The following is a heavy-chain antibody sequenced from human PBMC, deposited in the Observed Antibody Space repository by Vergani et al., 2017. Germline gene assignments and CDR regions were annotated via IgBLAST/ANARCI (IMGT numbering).Heavy chain of an antibody. D-gene: IGHD5-18*01. J-gene: IGHJ4*02. CDR1: GFTFDDYA. CDR3: AKVSRYSYGHFDY. V-gene: IGHV3-9*01. Sequence: EVQLVESGGGLVQPGRSLRLSCAASGFTFDDYAMHWVRQAPGKGLEWCSGISWNSGSIGYADSVKGRFTISRDNAKISLYLQMNSLRAEDTALYYCAKVSRYSYGHFDYWGQGTLVTVSS. CDR2: ISWNSGSI.